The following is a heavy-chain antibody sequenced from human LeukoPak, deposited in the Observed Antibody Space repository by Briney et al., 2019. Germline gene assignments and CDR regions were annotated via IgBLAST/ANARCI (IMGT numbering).Heavy chain of an antibody. CDR1: GGTFSSYA. Sequence: ASVKVSCKASGGTFSSYAISWVRQAPGQGLEWMGGIIPIFGTANYAQKFQGRVTITADEPTSTAYMELSSLRSEDTAVYYCARACGGGSCRRNWFDPWGQGTLVTVSS. V-gene: IGHV1-69*13. D-gene: IGHD2-15*01. CDR2: IIPIFGTA. CDR3: ARACGGGSCRRNWFDP. J-gene: IGHJ5*02.